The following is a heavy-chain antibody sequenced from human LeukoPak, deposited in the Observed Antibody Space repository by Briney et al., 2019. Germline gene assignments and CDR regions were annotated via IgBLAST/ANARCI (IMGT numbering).Heavy chain of an antibody. CDR1: GGTFNSYA. CDR3: ASGTRGWFDY. CDR2: IIPIFGTA. V-gene: IGHV1-69*13. Sequence: SVKVSCKASGGTFNSYAINWVRQAPGQGLEWMGGIIPIFGTANYAQKFQGRVTITADESTSTAYMELSSLRSEDTAVYYCASGTRGWFDYWGQGTLVTVSS. D-gene: IGHD6-19*01. J-gene: IGHJ4*02.